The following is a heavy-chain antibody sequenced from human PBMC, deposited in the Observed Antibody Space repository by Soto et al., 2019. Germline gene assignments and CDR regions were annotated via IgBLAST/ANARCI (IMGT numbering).Heavy chain of an antibody. J-gene: IGHJ6*02. CDR1: GYTFTSYD. D-gene: IGHD3-3*01. Sequence: ASVKVSCKASGYTFTSYDINWVRQATGQGLEWMGWMNPNSGNTGYAQKFQGRVTMTRNTSISTAYMELSSLRSEDTAVYYCASGFLEWLRPVSYYYGMDVWGQGTTVTVSS. V-gene: IGHV1-8*01. CDR3: ASGFLEWLRPVSYYYGMDV. CDR2: MNPNSGNT.